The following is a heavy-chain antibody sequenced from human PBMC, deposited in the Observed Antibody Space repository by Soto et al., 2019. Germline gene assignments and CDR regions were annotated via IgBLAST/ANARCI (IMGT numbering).Heavy chain of an antibody. V-gene: IGHV3-74*01. Sequence: GGSLRLSCAASGFGFSSYWMHWVGQAPGKGLVWVSRTNNDGSATTYADSVRGRFTSFRDNAKNTLFLQMTSLGVEDTAVYYCAREMATISLGAFDIWGEGTMVTVSS. CDR2: TNNDGSAT. CDR3: AREMATISLGAFDI. D-gene: IGHD5-12*01. CDR1: GFGFSSYW. J-gene: IGHJ3*02.